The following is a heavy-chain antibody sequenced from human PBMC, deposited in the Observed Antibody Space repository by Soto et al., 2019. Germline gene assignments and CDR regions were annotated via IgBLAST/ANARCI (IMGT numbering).Heavy chain of an antibody. CDR3: ARGYSNYDFWSGYYLGCYNGYYYYYMDV. Sequence: GGSLRLSCADSGFTFSSYWMSWVRQAPGKGLEWVANIKQDGSEKYYVDSVKGRFTISRDNAKNSLYLQMNSLRAEDTAVYYCARGYSNYDFWSGYYLGCYNGYYYYYMDVWGKGTTVTVAS. CDR1: GFTFSSYW. CDR2: IKQDGSEK. J-gene: IGHJ6*03. V-gene: IGHV3-7*01. D-gene: IGHD3-3*01.